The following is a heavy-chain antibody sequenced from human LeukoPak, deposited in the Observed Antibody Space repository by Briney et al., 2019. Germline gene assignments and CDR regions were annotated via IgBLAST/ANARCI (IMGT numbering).Heavy chain of an antibody. D-gene: IGHD3-10*01. V-gene: IGHV1-18*01. CDR2: ISCYNGKT. CDR1: GYTFSSYG. J-gene: IGHJ4*02. Sequence: ASVKVSCKASGYTFSSYGVSWVRQAPGQGLEWMGWISCYNGKTEYAQKFQGRVTMTTDTSTSTVYMELRSLTSDDTAMYYCARDIGVSQFDYWGQGTRVTVSP. CDR3: ARDIGVSQFDY.